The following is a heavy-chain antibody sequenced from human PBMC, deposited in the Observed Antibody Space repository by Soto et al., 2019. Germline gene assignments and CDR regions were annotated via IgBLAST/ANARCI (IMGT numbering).Heavy chain of an antibody. CDR1: GESVSSGLDY. D-gene: IGHD6-19*01. J-gene: IGHJ4*02. Sequence: PSGTLSISSAVCGESVSSGLDYWCWDRQPPGKGLEWIGYIYYNGNTNYNPSLESRVTMSLDTSKNQVFLKLTSVTAADTAVYFCARGGCYVDYWGQGTLVTVPS. CDR3: ARGGCYVDY. V-gene: IGHV4-61*01. CDR2: IYYNGNT.